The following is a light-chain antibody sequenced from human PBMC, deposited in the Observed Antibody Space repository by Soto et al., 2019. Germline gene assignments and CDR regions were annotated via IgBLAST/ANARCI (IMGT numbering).Light chain of an antibody. J-gene: IGLJ3*02. V-gene: IGLV2-18*02. CDR3: CSYRSSDTPWV. CDR1: SSDVGSYDC. Sequence: QSALIQPPSVSGSPGQSVTISCTGTSSDVGSYDCVSWYQQHPGTVPKPMIYNVNTQPSGVPDRFSGSKSGNTASMTISGLQGEDNADYSCCSYRSSDTPWVFGGGTKLTVL. CDR2: NVN.